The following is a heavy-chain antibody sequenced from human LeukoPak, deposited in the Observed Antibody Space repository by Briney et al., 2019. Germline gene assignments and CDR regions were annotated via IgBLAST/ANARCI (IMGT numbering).Heavy chain of an antibody. CDR2: ISSSSSYI. CDR1: GFTFSSYS. D-gene: IGHD6-13*01. J-gene: IGHJ4*02. CDR3: ARVAEAAAFDS. Sequence: KSGGSLRLSCVVSGFTFSSYSVNWVRQSPGKGLEWVSYISSSSSYIHYADSVKGRFTISRDNAKKSLYLQMNSLRAEDTAVYYCARVAEAAAFDSWGQGTLVTVSS. V-gene: IGHV3-21*01.